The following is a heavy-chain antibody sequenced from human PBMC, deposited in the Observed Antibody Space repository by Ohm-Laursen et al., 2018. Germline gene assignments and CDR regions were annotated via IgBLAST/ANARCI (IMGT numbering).Heavy chain of an antibody. CDR1: GGSISSYY. CDR2: IYYSGST. D-gene: IGHD4-11*01. J-gene: IGHJ4*02. V-gene: IGHV4-59*01. CDR3: ARGSNYVNH. Sequence: TLSLTCTVSGGSISSYYWSWIRQPPGKGLEWIGYIYYSGSTNYNPSLKSRVTISVDTSKNQFSLKLSSVTAADTAVYYCARGSNYVNHWGQGTLVTVSS.